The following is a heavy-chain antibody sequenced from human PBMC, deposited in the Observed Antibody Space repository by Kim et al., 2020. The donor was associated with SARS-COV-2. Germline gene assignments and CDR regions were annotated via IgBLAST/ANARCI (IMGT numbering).Heavy chain of an antibody. CDR3: ARDRSGYCTTTTCYDNWFDP. CDR2: INQAGSEK. CDR1: GFTLRSYW. V-gene: IGHV3-7*01. D-gene: IGHD2-2*01. J-gene: IGHJ5*02. Sequence: GGSLRLSCAVSGFTLRSYWMSWVRQAPGRGLERVANINQAGSEKIYVDSVKGRFTISRDNTKNSLYLQMNSLTAEETAVYYCARDRSGYCTTTTCYDNWFDPWGQGTLVTVSS.